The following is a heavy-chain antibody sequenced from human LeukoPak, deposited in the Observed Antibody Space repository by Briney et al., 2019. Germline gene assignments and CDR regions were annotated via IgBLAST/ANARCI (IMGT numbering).Heavy chain of an antibody. D-gene: IGHD4-17*01. Sequence: SGTLSLTCTVSGYSISSGYYWGWIRQPPGKGLEWIGSIYHSGSTYYNPSLKSRVTISVDTSKNQFSLKLSSVTAADTAVYYCARDYGDYYFDYWGQGTLVTVSS. CDR1: GYSISSGYY. J-gene: IGHJ4*02. CDR2: IYHSGST. CDR3: ARDYGDYYFDY. V-gene: IGHV4-38-2*02.